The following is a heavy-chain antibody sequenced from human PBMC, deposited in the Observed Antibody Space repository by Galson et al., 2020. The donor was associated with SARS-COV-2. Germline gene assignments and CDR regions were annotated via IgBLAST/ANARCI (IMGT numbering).Heavy chain of an antibody. Sequence: GGSLRLSCAASGFTFSTYAMSWVRQAPGKGLEWVSTVGGSGGDTYYADSVKGRFIISRDNSKNTLFLQMNSLRAEDTAVYYCAIDGAFGLASGVFDNWGQGTLVTVSS. CDR2: VGGSGGDT. J-gene: IGHJ4*02. D-gene: IGHD3-10*01. CDR1: GFTFSTYA. CDR3: AIDGAFGLASGVFDN. V-gene: IGHV3-23*01.